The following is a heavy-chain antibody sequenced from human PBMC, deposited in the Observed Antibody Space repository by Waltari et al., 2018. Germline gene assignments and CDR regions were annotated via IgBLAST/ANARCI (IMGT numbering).Heavy chain of an antibody. J-gene: IGHJ4*02. CDR3: ARRHLTDDFWSGYSDQYDY. Sequence: EVQLVQSGAEVKKPGESLKISCKGSGYSFTSYWIGWVRQMPGKGLEWMGIIYPGDSDTRYSPSFQGKVTISADKSISTAYLQWSSLKASDTAMYYCARRHLTDDFWSGYSDQYDYWGQGTLVTVSS. D-gene: IGHD3-3*01. CDR1: GYSFTSYW. CDR2: IYPGDSDT. V-gene: IGHV5-51*03.